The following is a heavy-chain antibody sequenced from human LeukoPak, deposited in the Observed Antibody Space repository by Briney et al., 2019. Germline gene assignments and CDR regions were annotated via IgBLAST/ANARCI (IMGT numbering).Heavy chain of an antibody. Sequence: PGGSLRLSCAASGFTFSSYAMSWVRQAPGKGLEWVSAISGSGGSTYYADSVKGRFTISRDNSKNTLYLQMNSLRAEDTAVYYCAKVPGIVVVPAASFDYWGQGTLVTVSS. D-gene: IGHD2-2*01. V-gene: IGHV3-23*01. CDR3: AKVPGIVVVPAASFDY. J-gene: IGHJ4*02. CDR1: GFTFSSYA. CDR2: ISGSGGST.